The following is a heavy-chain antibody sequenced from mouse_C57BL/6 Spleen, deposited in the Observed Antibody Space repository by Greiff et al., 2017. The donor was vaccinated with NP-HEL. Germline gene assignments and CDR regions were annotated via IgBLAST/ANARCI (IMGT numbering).Heavy chain of an antibody. J-gene: IGHJ2*01. CDR2: IDPSDSYT. V-gene: IGHV1-50*01. Sequence: QVQLQQPGAELVKPGASVKLSCKASGYTFTSYWMQWVKQRPGQGLEWIGEIDPSDSYTNYNQKFKGKATLTVDTSSSTAYMQLSSLTSEDSAVYYCAREGALHYFDYWGQGTTLTVSS. CDR3: AREGALHYFDY. CDR1: GYTFTSYW.